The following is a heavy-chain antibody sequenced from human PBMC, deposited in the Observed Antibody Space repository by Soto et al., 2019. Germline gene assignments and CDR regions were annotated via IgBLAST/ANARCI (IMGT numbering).Heavy chain of an antibody. CDR1: GFTFSSYA. J-gene: IGHJ4*02. V-gene: IGHV3-23*01. CDR3: ANKSGTVETPSDY. Sequence: EVQLLESGGGLVQPGGSLRLSCAASGFTFSSYAMSWVRQAPGKGLEWVSAISGSGGSTYYADSVKGRFTISRDNSQNTMYLQMNSLRAEDTAVYYSANKSGTVETPSDYWGQGTLVTVSS. D-gene: IGHD1-26*01. CDR2: ISGSGGST.